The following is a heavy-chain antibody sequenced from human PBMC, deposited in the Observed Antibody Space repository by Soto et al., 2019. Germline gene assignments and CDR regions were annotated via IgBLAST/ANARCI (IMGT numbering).Heavy chain of an antibody. D-gene: IGHD3-16*01. V-gene: IGHV4-39*01. Sequence: QLQLRESGPGLVNPSETLSLTCPVSGGSIRSSTYYWCWIRQPPGKGLEGIGSINYSGKTYYKSSLQSRVTISIDTAKNQFSLSLSSLTAADAAVYYCARLVLGATATNYFDYWGQGTLVTVSS. CDR1: GGSIRSSTYY. J-gene: IGHJ4*02. CDR3: ARLVLGATATNYFDY. CDR2: INYSGKT.